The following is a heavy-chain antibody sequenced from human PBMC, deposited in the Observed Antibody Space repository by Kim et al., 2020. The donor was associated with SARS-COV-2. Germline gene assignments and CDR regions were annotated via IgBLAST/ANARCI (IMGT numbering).Heavy chain of an antibody. D-gene: IGHD2-2*01. J-gene: IGHJ5*02. CDR2: ISAADGDT. V-gene: IGHV1-3*01. CDR3: AKVGREGCSSTSCYSWFDP. Sequence: ASVKVSCKASGYTFTSYAIHWVRQAPGQRLEWMGWISAADGDTIYSEKFQGRVTITRDTSASTAYMELGSLRYEDTAVYYCAKVGREGCSSTSCYSWFDPWGQGTLVTVSS. CDR1: GYTFTSYA.